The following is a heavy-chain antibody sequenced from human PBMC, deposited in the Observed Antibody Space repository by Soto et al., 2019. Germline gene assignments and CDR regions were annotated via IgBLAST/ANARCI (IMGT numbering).Heavy chain of an antibody. J-gene: IGHJ6*02. Sequence: PGESLKISCKGSGYSFTSYWIGWVRQMPGKGLEWMGIIYPGDSDTRYSPSFQGQVTISADKSISTAYLQWSSLEASDTAMYYCARGPQGGSGSYYSYYYGMDVWGQGTTVTVSS. V-gene: IGHV5-51*01. D-gene: IGHD3-10*01. CDR3: ARGPQGGSGSYYSYYYGMDV. CDR2: IYPGDSDT. CDR1: GYSFTSYW.